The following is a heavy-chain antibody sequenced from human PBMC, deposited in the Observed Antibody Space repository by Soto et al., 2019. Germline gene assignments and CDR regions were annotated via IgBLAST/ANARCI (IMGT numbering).Heavy chain of an antibody. V-gene: IGHV3-66*02. Sequence: GESLKISCAASGFTVSSKYMIWVRQAPGKGLEWVSLIQSGGPTYYADSVKGRFTISRDNSKNTLYLQMNSLRAEDTAVYYCAREYPSVYDILTGYYLYYYYGMDVWGQGTTVTVSS. CDR2: IQSGGPT. J-gene: IGHJ6*02. CDR1: GFTVSSKY. CDR3: AREYPSVYDILTGYYLYYYYGMDV. D-gene: IGHD3-9*01.